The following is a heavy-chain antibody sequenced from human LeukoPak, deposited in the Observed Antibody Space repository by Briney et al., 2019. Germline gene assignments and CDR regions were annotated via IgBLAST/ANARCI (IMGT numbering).Heavy chain of an antibody. CDR2: IYYSGST. D-gene: IGHD3-10*01. J-gene: IGHJ5*02. CDR3: ARAGSYYYGSGSLTRFDP. CDR1: GGSISSHY. V-gene: IGHV4-59*11. Sequence: PSETLSLTCTVSGGSISSHYWSWIRQPPGKGLEWIGYIYYSGSTNYNPSLKSRVTISVDTSKNQFSLKLSSVTAADTAVYYCARAGSYYYGSGSLTRFDPWGQGTLVTVSS.